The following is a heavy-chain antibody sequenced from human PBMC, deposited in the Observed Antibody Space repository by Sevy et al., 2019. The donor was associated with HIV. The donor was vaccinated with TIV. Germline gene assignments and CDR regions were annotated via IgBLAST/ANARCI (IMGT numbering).Heavy chain of an antibody. J-gene: IGHJ4*02. V-gene: IGHV4-59*08. CDR2: IYYSGST. D-gene: IGHD3-10*01. Sequence: SETLSLTCTVSGGSISSYYWSWIRQPPGKGLEWIGYIYYSGSTNYNPSLKSRVTISVDTSKNQFSLKLSSVTAADTAVYYCARQLWLGELSVMYYFDYWGQGTLVTVSS. CDR3: ARQLWLGELSVMYYFDY. CDR1: GGSISSYY.